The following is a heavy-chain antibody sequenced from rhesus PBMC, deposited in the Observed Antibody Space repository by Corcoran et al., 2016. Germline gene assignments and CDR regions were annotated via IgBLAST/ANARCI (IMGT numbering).Heavy chain of an antibody. Sequence: QLQLQESGPGLVKPSETLSLTCAVPGGSLTNSNWWAWIRPHQGKGLEWIGRISGSGGSTSDNPSLNSRVTISKDTSKNQFSLKLTSVTAADTAVYYCAREGHSGNYDYWGQGALVTVSS. CDR2: ISGSGGST. J-gene: IGHJ4*01. V-gene: IGHV4-57*02. CDR1: GGSLTNSNW. D-gene: IGHD1-44*01. CDR3: AREGHSGNYDY.